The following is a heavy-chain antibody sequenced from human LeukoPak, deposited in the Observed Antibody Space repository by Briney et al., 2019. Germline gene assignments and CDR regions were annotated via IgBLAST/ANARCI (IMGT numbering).Heavy chain of an antibody. V-gene: IGHV3-9*01. CDR1: GFTFDDYT. J-gene: IGHJ4*02. CDR2: ISWNSGSI. CDR3: AKGTATGTTEIDY. D-gene: IGHD1-1*01. Sequence: GGSLRLSCAASGFTFDDYTMHWVRQAPGKGLEWVSGISWNSGSIGYADSVKGRFTISRDNAKNSLYLQMNSLRAEDTALYYCAKGTATGTTEIDYWGQGTLVTVSS.